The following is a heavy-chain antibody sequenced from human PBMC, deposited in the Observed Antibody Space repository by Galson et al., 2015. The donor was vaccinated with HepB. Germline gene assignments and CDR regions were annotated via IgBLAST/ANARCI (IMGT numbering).Heavy chain of an antibody. D-gene: IGHD1-26*01. CDR1: GFTFSSYA. Sequence: LRLSCAASGFTFSSYAMHWVRQAPGKGLEWVAVISYDGSNKYYADSVKGRFTISRDNSKNTLYLQMNSLRAEDTAVYYCASAGIVGATTPAFDIWGQGTMVTVSS. CDR3: ASAGIVGATTPAFDI. V-gene: IGHV3-30-3*01. CDR2: ISYDGSNK. J-gene: IGHJ3*02.